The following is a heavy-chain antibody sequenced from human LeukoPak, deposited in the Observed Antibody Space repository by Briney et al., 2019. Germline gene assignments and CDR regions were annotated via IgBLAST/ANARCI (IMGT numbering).Heavy chain of an antibody. CDR3: ARGLRYYYDSSGDRAADY. J-gene: IGHJ4*02. CDR2: IIPIFGTA. Sequence: GSSVKVSCKASGGTFSSYAISWVRQAPGQGLEWMGGIIPIFGTANYAQKFQGRVTITADESTSTAYMEMSSLRSDDTAVYYCARGLRYYYDSSGDRAADYWGQGTLVTVSS. CDR1: GGTFSSYA. D-gene: IGHD3-22*01. V-gene: IGHV1-69*01.